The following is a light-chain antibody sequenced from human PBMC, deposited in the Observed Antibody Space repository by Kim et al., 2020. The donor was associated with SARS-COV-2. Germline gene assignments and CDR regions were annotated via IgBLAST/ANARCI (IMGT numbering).Light chain of an antibody. CDR3: SAWDDTLSGRV. V-gene: IGLV1-47*02. J-gene: IGLJ3*02. CDR1: SSNIGKTY. Sequence: GQRVSISCSGRSSNIGKTYVYGYKQFPGTAPKLLIYANGQRPSGVPDRFSGAKSGTSASLDISGLRSEDEADYYCSAWDDTLSGRVFGGGTKVTVL. CDR2: ANG.